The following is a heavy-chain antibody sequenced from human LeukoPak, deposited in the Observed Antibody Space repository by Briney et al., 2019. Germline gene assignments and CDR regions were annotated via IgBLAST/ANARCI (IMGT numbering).Heavy chain of an antibody. CDR2: INHSGST. CDR1: GGSFSGYY. CDR3: AGSLDS. V-gene: IGHV4-34*01. J-gene: IGHJ4*02. Sequence: SETLSLTCAVYGGSFSGYYWSWIRQPPGKGLEWIGEINHSGSTNYNPSLKSRVTISVDTSKNQFSLKLSSVTAADTAVYYCAGSLDSWGQGTLVTVSS.